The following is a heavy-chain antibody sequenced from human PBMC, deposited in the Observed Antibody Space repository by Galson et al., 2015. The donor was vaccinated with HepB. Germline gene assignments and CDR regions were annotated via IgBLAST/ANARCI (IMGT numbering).Heavy chain of an antibody. J-gene: IGHJ6*02. CDR1: GFTFSSYT. CDR3: ARGQGGKTRGYSGKYYYYYGLDV. V-gene: IGHV3-48*02. D-gene: IGHD3-22*01. Sequence: SLRLSCAASGFTFSSYTMNWVRQAPGKGLEWVSYINTIGSAIYYADSVKGRFTISRDNAKNSLYLQLNSLRDDDTAVYYCARGQGGKTRGYSGKYYYYYGLDVWGQGTTVTVSS. CDR2: INTIGSAI.